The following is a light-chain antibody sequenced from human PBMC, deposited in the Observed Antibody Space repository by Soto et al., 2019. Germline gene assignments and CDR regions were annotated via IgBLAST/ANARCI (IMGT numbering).Light chain of an antibody. V-gene: IGKV3-20*01. CDR3: QQYGTSLT. CDR2: GAS. CDR1: QSVSSY. Sequence: EIVLTQSPGTLSLSPGEGATLSCRASQSVSSYLAWYQQRPGQAPRLLIYGASSRATGIPDRFSGSGSETDFTLTISRLEPEDFAMYYWQQYGTSLTFGGGTKVEI. J-gene: IGKJ4*01.